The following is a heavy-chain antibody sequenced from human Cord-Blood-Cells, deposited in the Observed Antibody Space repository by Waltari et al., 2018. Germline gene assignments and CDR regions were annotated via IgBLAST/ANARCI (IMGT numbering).Heavy chain of an antibody. D-gene: IGHD2-2*01. J-gene: IGHJ3*02. Sequence: QLQLQESDPGLVKPSETLSLTCTVSGGSISSSSYYWGWIRQPPGKGLEWIGSIYYSGSTYYNPSLKSRVTISVDTSKNQFSLKLSSVTAADTAVYYCARRYQLLDAFDIWGQGTMVTVSS. CDR2: IYYSGST. V-gene: IGHV4-39*01. CDR1: GGSISSSSYY. CDR3: ARRYQLLDAFDI.